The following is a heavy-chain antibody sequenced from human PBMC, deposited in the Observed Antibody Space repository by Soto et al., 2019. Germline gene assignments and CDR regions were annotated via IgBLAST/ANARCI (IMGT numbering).Heavy chain of an antibody. CDR1: GFTFSSYG. CDR2: ISYDGSNK. D-gene: IGHD1-1*01. Sequence: QVQLVESGGGVVQPGRSLRLSCAASGFTFSSYGMHWVRQAPGKGLEWVAVISYDGSNKYYADSVKGRFTISRDNSKNTLYLQMNSLRAEDTAVYYCAKDTTGSDRMDVWGQGTTVTVSS. J-gene: IGHJ6*02. CDR3: AKDTTGSDRMDV. V-gene: IGHV3-30*18.